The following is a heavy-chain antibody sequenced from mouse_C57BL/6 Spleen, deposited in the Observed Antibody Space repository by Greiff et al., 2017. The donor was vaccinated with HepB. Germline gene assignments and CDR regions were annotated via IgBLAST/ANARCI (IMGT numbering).Heavy chain of an antibody. Sequence: VQLQQPGAELVRPGSSVKLSCKASGYTFTSYWMDWVKQRPGQGLEWIGNIYPSDSETHYNQKFKDKATLTVDKSSSTAYMQLSSLTSEDSAVLYWASHRGYDGKYYWGQGTTLTVSS. CDR2: IYPSDSET. V-gene: IGHV1-61*01. D-gene: IGHD2-2*01. CDR3: ASHRGYDGKYY. J-gene: IGHJ2*01. CDR1: GYTFTSYW.